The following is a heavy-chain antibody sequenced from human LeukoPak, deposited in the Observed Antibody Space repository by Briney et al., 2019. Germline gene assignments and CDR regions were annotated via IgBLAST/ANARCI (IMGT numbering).Heavy chain of an antibody. D-gene: IGHD3-10*01. J-gene: IGHJ3*02. V-gene: IGHV3-23*01. CDR1: GFTFNNYA. CDR2: ISGSGGST. CDR3: AKDHYYGSVNDAFDI. Sequence: GGSLRLSCAASGFTFNNYAMNWVRQAPGKGLEWVSAISGSGGSTYYADSVKGRFTISRDNSKNTLYLQMNSLRAEDTAVYYCAKDHYYGSVNDAFDIWGQGTMVTVSS.